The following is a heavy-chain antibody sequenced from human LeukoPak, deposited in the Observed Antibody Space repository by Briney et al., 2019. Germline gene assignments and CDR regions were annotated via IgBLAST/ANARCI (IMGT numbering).Heavy chain of an antibody. V-gene: IGHV3-23*01. D-gene: IGHD3-3*01. CDR2: ISGSGGST. J-gene: IGHJ3*02. CDR1: GFTFSSYA. CDR3: AKGLITIFGVVTVPSAFGI. Sequence: PGGSLRLSCAASGFTFSSYAMHWVRQAPGKGLEWVSAISGSGGSTYYADSVKGRFTISRDNSKNTLYLQMNSLRAEDTAVYYCAKGLITIFGVVTVPSAFGIWGQGTMVTVSS.